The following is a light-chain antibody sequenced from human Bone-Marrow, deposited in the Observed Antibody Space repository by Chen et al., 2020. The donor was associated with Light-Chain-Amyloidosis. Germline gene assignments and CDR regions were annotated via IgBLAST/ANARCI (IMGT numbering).Light chain of an antibody. CDR1: DLPTKY. CDR3: QSADSSGTYEVI. CDR2: RDT. Sequence: SYELPQQPSVPGSPGQTARITCSGDDLPTKYAYWYQQKPGQAPVLVIHRDTERPSGISERFSGSSSGTTATLTISGVQAEDEADYHCQSADSSGTYEVIFGGGTKLTVL. J-gene: IGLJ2*01. V-gene: IGLV3-25*03.